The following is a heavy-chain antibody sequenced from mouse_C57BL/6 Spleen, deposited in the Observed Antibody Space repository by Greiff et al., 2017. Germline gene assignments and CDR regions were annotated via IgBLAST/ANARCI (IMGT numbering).Heavy chain of an antibody. V-gene: IGHV5-16*01. J-gene: IGHJ4*01. D-gene: IGHD2-10*02. CDR1: GFTFSDYY. CDR3: AREGYGKGENAMDY. CDR2: INYDGSST. Sequence: EVKLMESEGGLVQPGSSMKLSCTASGFTFSDYYMAWVRQVPEKGLEWVANINYDGSSTYYLDSLKSRFIISRDNAKNILYLQMSSLKSEDTATYYCAREGYGKGENAMDYWGQGTSVTVSS.